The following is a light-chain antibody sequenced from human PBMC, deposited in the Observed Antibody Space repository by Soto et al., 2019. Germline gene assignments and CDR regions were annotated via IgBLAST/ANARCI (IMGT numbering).Light chain of an antibody. CDR2: GNS. V-gene: IGLV1-40*01. Sequence: QLVLTQPPSVSGAPGQRVTISCTGSSSNIGAGYDVHWYQQLPGTAPKLLIYGNSNRPSGVPDRFSGSKSGTSASLAITGLQAEDEADYYCQSYDSSLSGRRGVFGTGTQLTVL. CDR3: QSYDSSLSGRRGV. J-gene: IGLJ1*01. CDR1: SSNIGAGYD.